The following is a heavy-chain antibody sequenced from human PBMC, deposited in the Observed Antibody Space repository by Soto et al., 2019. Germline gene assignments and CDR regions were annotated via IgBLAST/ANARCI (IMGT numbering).Heavy chain of an antibody. CDR1: GGTFSSYT. V-gene: IGHV1-69*02. D-gene: IGHD4-17*01. J-gene: IGHJ6*02. Sequence: GASVKVSCKASGGTFSSYTISWVRQAPGQGLEWMGRIIPILGIANYAQKFQGWVTMTRDTSISTAYMELSRLRSDATAVYYCARAGYGEVYYYYYGMDVWGQGTTVTVSS. CDR3: ARAGYGEVYYYYYGMDV. CDR2: IIPILGIA.